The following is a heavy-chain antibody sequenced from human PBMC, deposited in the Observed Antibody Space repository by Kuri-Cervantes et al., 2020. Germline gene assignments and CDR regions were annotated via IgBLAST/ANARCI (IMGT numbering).Heavy chain of an antibody. J-gene: IGHJ5*02. D-gene: IGHD3-10*01. CDR2: IYYSGST. V-gene: IGHV4-39*07. CDR1: GGSISSSSYY. CDR3: ARENGSGSYWNWFDP. Sequence: LSCTVSGGSISSSSYYWGWIRQPPGKGLEWIGRIYYSGSTNYNPTLRSRVTISADKFKNQFSLKLSSVTAADTAVYYCARENGSGSYWNWFDPWGQGTLVTVSS.